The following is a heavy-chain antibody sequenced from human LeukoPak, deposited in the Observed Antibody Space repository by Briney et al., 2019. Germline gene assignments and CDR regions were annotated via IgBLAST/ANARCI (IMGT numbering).Heavy chain of an antibody. CDR2: ISAYNGNT. CDR3: ARHYCTNGVCHNNWFVP. Sequence: GAPVGVSCKPSGYSFTHYGISWVRQAPGQELEWMACISAYNGNTNYAQKLQDRVTMTTDTSTTTAYMELRNLTSDVTAMYYCARHYCTNGVCHNNWFVPWGQRTLVTVSS. J-gene: IGHJ5*02. CDR1: GYSFTHYG. V-gene: IGHV1-18*01. D-gene: IGHD2-8*01.